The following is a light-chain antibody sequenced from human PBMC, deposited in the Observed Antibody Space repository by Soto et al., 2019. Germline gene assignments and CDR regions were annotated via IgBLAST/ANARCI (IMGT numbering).Light chain of an antibody. V-gene: IGLV3-21*02. CDR2: DAT. CDR3: QVWASTAEFVV. J-gene: IGLJ1*01. Sequence: SYELTQPPSVSVAPGQTAKITRGGDKIGSKIVHWYKQRPVQAPVAVVFDATDRPSGIPDRISASRSGDTATLSISRVDAGDEADYYCQVWASTAEFVVFGSGTKVTVL. CDR1: KIGSKI.